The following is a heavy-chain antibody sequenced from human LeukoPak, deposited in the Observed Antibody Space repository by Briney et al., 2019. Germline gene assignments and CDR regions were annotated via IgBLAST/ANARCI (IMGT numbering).Heavy chain of an antibody. V-gene: IGHV3-30*18. CDR3: AKLPKGYSSSLYYFDY. CDR1: GFTFSSYG. J-gene: IGHJ4*02. D-gene: IGHD6-13*01. Sequence: GGSLRLSCAASGFTFSSYGMHWVRQAPGKGLEWVAVMSYDGSNKYYADSVKGRFTISRGNSKNTLYLQMNSLRAEDTAVYYCAKLPKGYSSSLYYFDYWGQGTLVTVSS. CDR2: MSYDGSNK.